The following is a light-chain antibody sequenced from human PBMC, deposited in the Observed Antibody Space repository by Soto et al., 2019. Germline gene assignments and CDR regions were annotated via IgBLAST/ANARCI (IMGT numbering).Light chain of an antibody. V-gene: IGKV1-27*01. Sequence: DIRMTQSPSSLSASVGDKVTITCRASQDLGNSLAWYQQKPGRAPDLLIYAALTLQAGVPSRFSGSGSGTEFTLTINSLQPEDVATYYCQKSSGAPFTFGPGTKV. CDR3: QKSSGAPFT. J-gene: IGKJ3*01. CDR2: AAL. CDR1: QDLGNS.